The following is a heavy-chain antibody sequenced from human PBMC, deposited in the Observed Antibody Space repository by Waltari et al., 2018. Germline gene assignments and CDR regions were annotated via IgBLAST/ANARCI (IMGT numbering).Heavy chain of an antibody. V-gene: IGHV4-34*01. J-gene: IGHJ4*02. CDR1: GGSFSGYY. CDR2: INHSGNP. CDR3: SACYYYDSSGNSYVSAY. D-gene: IGHD3-22*01. Sequence: QVQLQQWGAGLLKPSETLSLTCAVYGGSFSGYYWSWIRQPPGKGLEWIGEINHSGNPAARRSLAGLVPLSVAPAPLPFSRRLRSVTAASTSVSSSSACYYYDSSGNSYVSAYWGQGTLVTVSS.